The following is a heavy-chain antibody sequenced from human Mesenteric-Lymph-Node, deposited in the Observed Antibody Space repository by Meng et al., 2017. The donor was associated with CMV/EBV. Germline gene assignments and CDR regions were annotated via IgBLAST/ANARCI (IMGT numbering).Heavy chain of an antibody. CDR2: ISWNSGSI. V-gene: IGHV3-9*03. Sequence: SLKISCAASGFTFDDYAMHWVRQAPGKGLEWVSGISWNSGSIGYADSVKGRFTISRDNAKNSLYLQMNSLRAEDMALYYCAGDRWGPEYWGQGTLVTVSS. CDR1: GFTFDDYA. J-gene: IGHJ4*02. CDR3: AGDRWGPEY. D-gene: IGHD3-16*01.